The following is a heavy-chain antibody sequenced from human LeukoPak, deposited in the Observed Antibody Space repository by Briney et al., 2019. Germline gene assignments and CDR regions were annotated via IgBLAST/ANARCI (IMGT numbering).Heavy chain of an antibody. Sequence: GGSLRLSCATSGFIFSSYEMAWVRQAPGMGLEWVSYISNSGSPIKYGDAVKGRFTISRDNSKNSIYLQMSSLRAEDTAVYYCARGGGRGYSYGFSWGQGTLVTVSS. J-gene: IGHJ5*02. CDR2: ISNSGSPI. CDR1: GFIFSSYE. D-gene: IGHD5-18*01. V-gene: IGHV3-48*03. CDR3: ARGGGRGYSYGFS.